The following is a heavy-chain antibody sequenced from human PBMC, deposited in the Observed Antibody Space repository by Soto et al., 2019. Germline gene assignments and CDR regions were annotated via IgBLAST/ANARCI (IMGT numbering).Heavy chain of an antibody. J-gene: IGHJ4*02. CDR1: GFTFSNYG. CDR3: ARGGYTYDF. V-gene: IGHV3-30*03. CDR2: ISYDGSNK. Sequence: PGGSLRLSCAASGFTFSNYGMHWVRQAPGKGLEWVAVISYDGSNKYYADSVKGRFTISRDNSKNTLYLQMNSLRAEDTAVYYCARGGYTYDFWGQGTLVTVSS. D-gene: IGHD5-18*01.